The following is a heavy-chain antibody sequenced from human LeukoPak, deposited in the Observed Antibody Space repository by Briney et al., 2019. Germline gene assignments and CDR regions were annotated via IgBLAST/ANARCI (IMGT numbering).Heavy chain of an antibody. J-gene: IGHJ4*02. D-gene: IGHD5-12*01. CDR2: IRYDGDNK. V-gene: IGHV3-30*02. CDR1: GFTFSNYG. Sequence: GGSLRLSCAASGFTFSNYGMHWVRQAPGKGLEWVTFIRYDGDNKYYAHSLKGRFTISRDNSKNTLYLQMNSLRAEGTAVYYCARGPSGYHNTGGQGTLVTVSS. CDR3: ARGPSGYHNT.